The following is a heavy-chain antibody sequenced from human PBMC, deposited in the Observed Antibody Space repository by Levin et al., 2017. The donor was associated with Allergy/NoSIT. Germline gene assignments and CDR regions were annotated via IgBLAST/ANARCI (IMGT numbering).Heavy chain of an antibody. D-gene: IGHD6-6*01. CDR1: GYTFTSYY. V-gene: IGHV1-46*01. CDR2: INPSGGST. J-gene: IGHJ5*02. Sequence: ASVKVSCKASGYTFTSYYMHWVRQAPGQGLEWMGIINPSGGSTSYAQKFQGRVTMTRDTSTSTVYMELSSLRSEDTAVYYCAREGIGVYSSSSGWFDPWGQGTLVTVSS. CDR3: AREGIGVYSSSSGWFDP.